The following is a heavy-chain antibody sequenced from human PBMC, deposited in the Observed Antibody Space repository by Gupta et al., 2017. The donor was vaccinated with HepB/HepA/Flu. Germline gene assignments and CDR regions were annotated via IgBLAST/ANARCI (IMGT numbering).Heavy chain of an antibody. CDR1: GYTFTNYY. D-gene: IGHD2-8*01. Sequence: QVQLVQSGAEVTQPGASVKLSCKTSGYTFTNYYIQWVRQAPGQGLEWMGIMRPSSGNTQYAQKFRGRVTMTRDTSTSTVYMEVSSLRSEDTAVYYCAREPNESYYFDYWGQGTLVTVSS. CDR2: MRPSSGNT. J-gene: IGHJ4*02. CDR3: AREPNESYYFDY. V-gene: IGHV1-46*01.